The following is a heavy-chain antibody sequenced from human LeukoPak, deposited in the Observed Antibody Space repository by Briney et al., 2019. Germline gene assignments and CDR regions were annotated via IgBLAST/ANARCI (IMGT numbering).Heavy chain of an antibody. D-gene: IGHD3-10*01. Sequence: GGSLRLSCAASGFTFSSYSMNWVRQAPGKGLEWVSSISSSSSYIYYADSVKGRFTISRDNSKNTLYLQMNSLRAEDTAVYYCAKDGSGPNWFDPWGQGTLVTVSS. V-gene: IGHV3-21*04. CDR3: AKDGSGPNWFDP. CDR2: ISSSSSYI. J-gene: IGHJ5*02. CDR1: GFTFSSYS.